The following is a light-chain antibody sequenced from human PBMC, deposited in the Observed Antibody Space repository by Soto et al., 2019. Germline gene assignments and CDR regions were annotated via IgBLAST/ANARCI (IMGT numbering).Light chain of an antibody. V-gene: IGKV3-20*01. CDR2: GAS. CDR3: QQFSSYPLT. CDR1: ESVGSY. Sequence: EIVLTQSPATLSVSPGERATLSCRASESVGSYLAWYQQKPGQAPRLLIYGASTRATGIPDKFNGSGSGTDFTLTISRLEPEDFAVYYCQQFSSYPLTFGGGTKVDIK. J-gene: IGKJ4*01.